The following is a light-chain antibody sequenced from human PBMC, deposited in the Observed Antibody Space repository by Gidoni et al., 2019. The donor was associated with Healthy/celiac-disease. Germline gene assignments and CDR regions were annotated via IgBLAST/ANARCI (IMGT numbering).Light chain of an antibody. CDR2: GAS. CDR3: QQYNNWTPWT. CDR1: QSVISN. J-gene: IGKJ1*01. Sequence: EIVMPQSLATLSVSPGERAALSCRASQSVISNYPWYQQKPGQAPRLLIYGASTRATGIPARFSGSGSGTEFTLTISSLQSEDFAVYYCQQYNNWTPWTFXXXTKVEIK. V-gene: IGKV3-15*01.